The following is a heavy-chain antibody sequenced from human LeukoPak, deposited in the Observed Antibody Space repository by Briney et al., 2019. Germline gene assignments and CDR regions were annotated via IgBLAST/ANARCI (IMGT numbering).Heavy chain of an antibody. V-gene: IGHV4-59*01. Sequence: SETLSLTCTVSGGSISSYYWSWIRQPPGKGLEWIGCIYYSGSTNYNPSLKSRVTISVDTSKNQFSLKLSSVTAADTAVYYCARSVASGREDWFDPWGQGTLVTVSS. CDR3: ARSVASGREDWFDP. CDR1: GGSISSYY. J-gene: IGHJ5*02. D-gene: IGHD3-10*01. CDR2: IYYSGST.